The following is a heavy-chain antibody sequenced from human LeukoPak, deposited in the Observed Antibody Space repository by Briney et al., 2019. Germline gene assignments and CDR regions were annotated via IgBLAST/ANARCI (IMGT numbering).Heavy chain of an antibody. J-gene: IGHJ3*02. D-gene: IGHD2-21*01. CDR1: GYSISSGYY. V-gene: IGHV4-38-2*02. CDR2: IYHSGST. Sequence: SETLSLTCTVSGYSISSGYYWGWIRQPPGKGLEWIGSIYHSGSTYYNPSLKSRVTISVDTSKNQFSLKLSSVTAADTAVYYCARDRLAPWAAFDIWGQGTMVTVSS. CDR3: ARDRLAPWAAFDI.